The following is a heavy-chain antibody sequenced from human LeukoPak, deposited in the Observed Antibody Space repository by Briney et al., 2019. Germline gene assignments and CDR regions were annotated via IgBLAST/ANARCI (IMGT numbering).Heavy chain of an antibody. J-gene: IGHJ5*02. CDR1: GYTFTNYF. Sequence: ASVKVSCKASGYTFTNYFMRWVRQAPGQGLEWMGIINPRRDSTGYAQKFQGRITTTTDMSTRTVYMELSSLESEDTAVYYCARRDCVGDCYSNWFDPWGQGTLVTVSS. V-gene: IGHV1-46*01. CDR2: INPRRDST. CDR3: ARRDCVGDCYSNWFDP. D-gene: IGHD2-21*02.